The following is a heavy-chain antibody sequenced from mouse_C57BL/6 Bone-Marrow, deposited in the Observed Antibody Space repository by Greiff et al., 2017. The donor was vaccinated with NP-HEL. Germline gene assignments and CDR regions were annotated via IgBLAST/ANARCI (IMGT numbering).Heavy chain of an antibody. CDR3: ASTMVTTEYYYAMDY. CDR2: INSDGGST. D-gene: IGHD2-2*01. J-gene: IGHJ4*01. Sequence: EVKVVESGGGLVQPGESLKLSCESNEYEFPSHDMSWVRKTPEKRLELVAAINSDGGSTYYPDTMERRFIISRDNTKKTLYLQMSSLRSEDTALYYCASTMVTTEYYYAMDYWGQGTSVTVSS. V-gene: IGHV5-2*01. CDR1: EYEFPSHD.